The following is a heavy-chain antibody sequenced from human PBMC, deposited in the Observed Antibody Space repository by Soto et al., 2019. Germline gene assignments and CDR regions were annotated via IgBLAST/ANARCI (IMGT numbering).Heavy chain of an antibody. Sequence: PSETLSLTCTVSGGSISTYYWSWIRQPPGKGLEWIGYIYYSGSTSYNPSLKSRVTISVDTPKNQFSLKLRSVTAADTAVYYCASDRSSGWDQGYGMDVWRQGTTVTVSS. J-gene: IGHJ6*02. D-gene: IGHD6-19*01. V-gene: IGHV4-59*01. CDR2: IYYSGST. CDR3: ASDRSSGWDQGYGMDV. CDR1: GGSISTYY.